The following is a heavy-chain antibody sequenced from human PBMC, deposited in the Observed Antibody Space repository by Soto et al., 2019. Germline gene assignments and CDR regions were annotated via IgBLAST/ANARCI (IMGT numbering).Heavy chain of an antibody. CDR1: GYTFTCYY. D-gene: IGHD3-3*01. J-gene: IGHJ5*02. CDR3: ARGQYDFWSGYPSNWFDP. Sequence: ASVKVSCTASGYTFTCYYMHWVRQAPGQGLEWMGWINPNSGGTNYAQKFQGRVTMTRDTSISTAYMELSRLRSDDTAVYYCARGQYDFWSGYPSNWFDPWGQGTLVTVSS. V-gene: IGHV1-2*02. CDR2: INPNSGGT.